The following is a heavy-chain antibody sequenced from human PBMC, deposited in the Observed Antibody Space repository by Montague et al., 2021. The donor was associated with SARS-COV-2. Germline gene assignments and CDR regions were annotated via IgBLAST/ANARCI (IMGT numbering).Heavy chain of an antibody. CDR1: GGSISSGSYY. D-gene: IGHD3-22*01. CDR2: IYTSGST. CDR3: ARVAPYYYGSSGYYAGAFGI. J-gene: IGHJ3*02. Sequence: TLSLTCTVSGGSISSGSYYWSWIRQPAGKGLEWIGRIYTSGSTNYNPSLKSRVTISVDTSKNQFSLKLSSVTAADTAVYYCARVAPYYYGSSGYYAGAFGIWGPGTTVTVSS. V-gene: IGHV4-61*02.